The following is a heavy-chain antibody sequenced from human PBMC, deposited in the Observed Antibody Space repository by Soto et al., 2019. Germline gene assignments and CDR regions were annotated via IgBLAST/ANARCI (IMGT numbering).Heavy chain of an antibody. CDR3: ARPRGYYDSSGYPDAFDI. CDR1: GFTFSSYG. V-gene: IGHV3-33*01. Sequence: GSLRLSCAASGFTFSSYGMHWVRQAPGKGLEWVAVIWYDGSNKYYADSVKGRFTISRDNSKNTLYLQMNSLRAEDTAVYYCARPRGYYDSSGYPDAFDIWGQGTMVTVSS. CDR2: IWYDGSNK. D-gene: IGHD3-22*01. J-gene: IGHJ3*02.